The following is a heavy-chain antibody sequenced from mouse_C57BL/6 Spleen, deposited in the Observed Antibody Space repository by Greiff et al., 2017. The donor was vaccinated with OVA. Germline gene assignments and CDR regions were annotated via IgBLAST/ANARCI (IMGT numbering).Heavy chain of an antibody. CDR3: ARDRGYFDY. CDR2: IYPSDSET. CDR1: GYTFTSYW. V-gene: IGHV1-61*01. J-gene: IGHJ2*01. Sequence: VQLQQPGAELVRPGSSVKLSCKASGYTFTSYWMDWVKQRPGQGLEWIGNIYPSDSETHYNQKFKDKATLTVDKSSSTAYMQLSSLTSEDSAVYDCARDRGYFDYWGQGTTLTVSS.